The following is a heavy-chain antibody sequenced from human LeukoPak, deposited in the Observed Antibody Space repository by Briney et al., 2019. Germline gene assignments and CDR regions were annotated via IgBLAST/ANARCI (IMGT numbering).Heavy chain of an antibody. Sequence: SETLSLTCTVSGGSISSYYWSWIRQPPGKGLEWIGHIYYTGSTSYNPSLKSRITISVDPSKNQFSLRLSSVTAADTAVYYCAREASTYCYDSSGYYPNWFDPWGQGTLVTVSS. CDR3: AREASTYCYDSSGYYPNWFDP. CDR1: GGSISSYY. D-gene: IGHD3-22*01. CDR2: IYYTGST. J-gene: IGHJ5*02. V-gene: IGHV4-59*01.